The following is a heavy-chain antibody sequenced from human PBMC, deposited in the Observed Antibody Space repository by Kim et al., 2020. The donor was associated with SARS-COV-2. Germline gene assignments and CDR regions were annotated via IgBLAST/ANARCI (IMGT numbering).Heavy chain of an antibody. CDR3: ARERVPGGSLGY. D-gene: IGHD2-15*01. J-gene: IGHJ4*02. Sequence: SETLSLTCAVYGGSFSGYYWSWIRQPPGKGLEWIGEINHSGSTNYNPSLKSRVTISVDTSKNQFSLKLSSVTAADTAVYYCARERVPGGSLGYWGQGTLVTVSS. CDR2: INHSGST. CDR1: GGSFSGYY. V-gene: IGHV4-34*01.